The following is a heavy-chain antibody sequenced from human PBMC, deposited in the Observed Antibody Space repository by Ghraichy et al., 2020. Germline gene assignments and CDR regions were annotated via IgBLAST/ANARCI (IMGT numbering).Heavy chain of an antibody. CDR2: IKHDGSEK. CDR3: ARDLWVTAPGI. D-gene: IGHD2-21*02. Sequence: ETLSLTCAASGFTFGRYWMTWVRQAPGRGLECVANIKHDGSEKYYVDSVKGRFTISRDNAKNSLYLQMNSLRAEDTALYYCARDLWVTAPGIWGQGTMVTVSS. J-gene: IGHJ3*02. CDR1: GFTFGRYW. V-gene: IGHV3-7*01.